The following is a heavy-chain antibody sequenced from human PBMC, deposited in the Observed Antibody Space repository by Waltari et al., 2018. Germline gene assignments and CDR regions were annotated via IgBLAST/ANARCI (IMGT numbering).Heavy chain of an antibody. V-gene: IGHV1-69*05. CDR1: GGTFSSYA. CDR2: IIPILGTA. CDR3: ARGSLRQLELWYFDY. Sequence: QVQLVQSGAEVKKPGSSVKVSCKASGGTFSSYAISWVRQAPGQGLEWMGGIIPILGTANYAQKFQGRVTITTDESTSTAYMGLSSLRSEDTAVYYCARGSLRQLELWYFDYWGQGTLVTVSS. J-gene: IGHJ4*02. D-gene: IGHD1-7*01.